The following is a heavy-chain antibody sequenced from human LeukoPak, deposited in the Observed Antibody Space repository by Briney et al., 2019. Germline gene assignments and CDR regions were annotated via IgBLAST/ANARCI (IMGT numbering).Heavy chain of an antibody. CDR1: GGSISSYN. J-gene: IGHJ3*02. D-gene: IGHD2-2*01. CDR2: IYTSGST. V-gene: IGHV4-4*09. CDR3: ARQRWVYCSSTSCSYDAFDI. Sequence: NPSETLSLTCTVPGGSISSYNWSWIRQPPGKGLEWIGYIYTSGSTNYNPSLKSRVTISVDTSKNQFSLKLSSVTAADTAVYYCARQRWVYCSSTSCSYDAFDIWGQGTMVTVSS.